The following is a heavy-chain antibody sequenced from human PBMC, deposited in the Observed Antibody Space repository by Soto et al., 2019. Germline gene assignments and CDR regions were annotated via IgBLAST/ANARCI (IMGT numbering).Heavy chain of an antibody. Sequence: GGSLRLSCAASGFTFSSYAMSWVRQAPGKGLEWVSVISSSGGSANYADSVQGRFTISRDSSNNTLFLQMNSLRAEVSAVYYCAKGRRDSRYSELDYWGQGTLVTVSS. CDR1: GFTFSSYA. D-gene: IGHD2-15*01. J-gene: IGHJ4*02. V-gene: IGHV3-23*01. CDR2: ISSSGGSA. CDR3: AKGRRDSRYSELDY.